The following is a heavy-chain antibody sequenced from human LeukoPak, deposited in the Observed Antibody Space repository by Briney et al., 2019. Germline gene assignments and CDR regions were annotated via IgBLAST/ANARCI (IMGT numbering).Heavy chain of an antibody. Sequence: GGSLRLSCAASGFTFSTHALHWVRQAPGKGLEWVAVMSYDGSNKYYADSVKGRFTISRDNPKNTLYLQMNSLRAEDTAVYYCARVPTSHCSGASCYGPIDYWGQGTLVTVSS. V-gene: IGHV3-30-3*01. D-gene: IGHD2-15*01. CDR2: MSYDGSNK. J-gene: IGHJ4*02. CDR3: ARVPTSHCSGASCYGPIDY. CDR1: GFTFSTHA.